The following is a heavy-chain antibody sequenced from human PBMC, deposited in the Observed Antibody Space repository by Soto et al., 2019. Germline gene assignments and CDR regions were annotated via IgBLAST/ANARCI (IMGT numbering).Heavy chain of an antibody. D-gene: IGHD2-8*01. Sequence: QVQLVESGGGVVQPGRSLRLSCVASGFTCSTYAMHWGRQAPGKGLEWVAVIYYDGSNKDYADSVKGRFSISRDNSKNTLYLQMNSLRAEDTAVYYCARADCSNAVCSYYFDLWGQGTLVTVSS. CDR2: IYYDGSNK. CDR1: GFTCSTYA. CDR3: ARADCSNAVCSYYFDL. J-gene: IGHJ4*02. V-gene: IGHV3-33*01.